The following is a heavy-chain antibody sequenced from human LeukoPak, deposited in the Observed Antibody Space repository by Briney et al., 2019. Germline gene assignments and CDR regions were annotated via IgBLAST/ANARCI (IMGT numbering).Heavy chain of an antibody. Sequence: ASVKVSCKASGYTFTNLDINWVRQATGQGLEWMGWMNPNNGITGHAQEFQGRVAMTRDTSTGTAYMELSSLTFEDTAVYYCARGIDAGVDFWGQGTLITVSS. J-gene: IGHJ4*02. V-gene: IGHV1-8*01. CDR2: MNPNNGIT. CDR1: GYTFTNLD. D-gene: IGHD7-27*01. CDR3: ARGIDAGVDF.